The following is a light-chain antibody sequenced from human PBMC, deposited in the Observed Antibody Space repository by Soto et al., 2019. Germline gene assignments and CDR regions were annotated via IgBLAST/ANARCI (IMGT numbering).Light chain of an antibody. Sequence: DIVMTQSPDSLAVSLGERATINCKSSQSVLHTSNSKSYLAWYQQKLGQPPKLLIYWASTRGSGVPDRFSGSGSGTDFTLTISSLQAEDVAVYYCQQYSNTPLSFGPGTKVDIK. CDR1: QSVLHTSNSKSY. J-gene: IGKJ3*01. CDR3: QQYSNTPLS. V-gene: IGKV4-1*01. CDR2: WAS.